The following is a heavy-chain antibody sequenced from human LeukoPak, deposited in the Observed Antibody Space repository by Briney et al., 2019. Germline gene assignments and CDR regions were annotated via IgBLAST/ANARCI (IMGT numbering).Heavy chain of an antibody. Sequence: PGGSLRLSCAASGFTVSSNYMSWVRQAPGKGLEWVSVIYSGGSTYYADSVKGRFTISRDNSKNTLYLQMNSLRAEDTAVYYCARAPLYDYGMDVWGQGTTVTVSS. CDR1: GFTVSSNY. CDR2: IYSGGST. D-gene: IGHD2-8*01. J-gene: IGHJ6*02. V-gene: IGHV3-53*01. CDR3: ARAPLYDYGMDV.